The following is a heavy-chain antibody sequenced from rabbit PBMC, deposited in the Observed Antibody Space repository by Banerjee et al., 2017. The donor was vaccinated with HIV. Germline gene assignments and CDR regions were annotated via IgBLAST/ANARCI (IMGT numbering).Heavy chain of an antibody. J-gene: IGHJ4*01. CDR1: GFSFSSSYW. CDR3: ARGYNYGYSGHGFTFNL. Sequence: QSLEESGGDLVKPGASLTLTCTASGFSFSSSYWICWVRQAPGKGLEWIACIYTGSGSTAYASWAKGRFTISKTSSTTVTLQMTSLTAADTATYFCARGYNYGYSGHGFTFNLWGPGTLVTVS. V-gene: IGHV1S40*01. D-gene: IGHD6-1*01. CDR2: IYTGSGST.